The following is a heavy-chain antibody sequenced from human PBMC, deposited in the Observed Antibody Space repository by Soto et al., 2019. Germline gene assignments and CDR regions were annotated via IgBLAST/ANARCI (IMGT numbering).Heavy chain of an antibody. CDR3: FQAEDGIRYLRSVSAFLLNRSSDL. CDR2: IYHSGST. Sequence: PGKGLEWIGYIYHSGSTYYNPSLKSRVTISVDRSKNQFSLKLSYVTAADTVVYFFFQAEDGIRYLRSVSAFLLNRSSDL. V-gene: IGHV4-30-2*01. J-gene: IGHJ2*01. D-gene: IGHD3-9*01.